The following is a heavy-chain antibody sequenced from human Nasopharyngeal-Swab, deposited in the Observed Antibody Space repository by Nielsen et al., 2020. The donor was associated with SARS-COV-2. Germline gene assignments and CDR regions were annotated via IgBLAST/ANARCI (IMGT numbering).Heavy chain of an antibody. V-gene: IGHV4-31*02. D-gene: IGHD3-10*01. CDR2: IYYSGST. CDR3: AREFGRVGSYFYYYYYMDV. Sequence: WIRQPPGKGLEWIGYIYYSGSTYYNPSLKSRVTISVDTSKNQFSLKLSSVTAADTAVYYCAREFGRVGSYFYYYYYMDVWGKGTTVTVSS. J-gene: IGHJ6*03.